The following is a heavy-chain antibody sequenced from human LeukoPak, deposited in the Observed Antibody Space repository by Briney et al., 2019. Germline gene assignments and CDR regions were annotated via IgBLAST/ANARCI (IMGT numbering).Heavy chain of an antibody. D-gene: IGHD5-12*01. J-gene: IGHJ4*02. CDR2: IYYSGST. Sequence: TSETLSLTCTVSGGSISSYYWSWIRQPPGKGLEWIGYIYYSGSTNYNPSLKSRVTISVDTSKNQFSLKLSSVTAADTAVYYCAREGYSGYAADYWGQGTLVTVSS. V-gene: IGHV4-59*01. CDR1: GGSISSYY. CDR3: AREGYSGYAADY.